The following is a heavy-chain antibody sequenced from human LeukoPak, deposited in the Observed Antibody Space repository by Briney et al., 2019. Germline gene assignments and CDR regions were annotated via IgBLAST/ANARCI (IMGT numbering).Heavy chain of an antibody. CDR1: GYSFTSDW. Sequence: GESLKISCKGSGYSFTSDWIGWVRQMPGKGLEWMGTIYPGDSETRYSPSFQGQVTISADKSIRTAYLQWSSLKASDTAMYYCARHRIMSDAFDIWGQGTMVTVSS. CDR2: IYPGDSET. CDR3: ARHRIMSDAFDI. J-gene: IGHJ3*02. V-gene: IGHV5-51*01.